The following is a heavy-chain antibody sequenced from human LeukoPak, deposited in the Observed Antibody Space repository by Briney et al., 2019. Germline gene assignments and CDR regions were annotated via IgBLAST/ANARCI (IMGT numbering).Heavy chain of an antibody. CDR2: VYYSGST. V-gene: IGHV4-59*08. Sequence: SETLSLTCTVSGGSIKFYYWSWIRQPPGKGLEWIGNVYYSGSTNYNPSLKSRVTISVDTSKNQFSLKLSSVTAADTAVYYCARVNMVRGVIFGFDPWGQGTLVTVSS. CDR1: GGSIKFYY. J-gene: IGHJ5*02. CDR3: ARVNMVRGVIFGFDP. D-gene: IGHD3-10*01.